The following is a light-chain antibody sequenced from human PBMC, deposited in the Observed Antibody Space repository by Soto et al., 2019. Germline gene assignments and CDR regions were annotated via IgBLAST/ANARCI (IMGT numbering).Light chain of an antibody. CDR2: GAS. CDR3: QQRSNWPPEVT. V-gene: IGKV3-11*01. CDR1: QSVSSY. J-gene: IGKJ5*01. Sequence: EIVLTQSPATLSLSPGERATLSCRASQSVSSYLAWYRQTPGQAPRLLIYGASNRATGIPARFSGSGSGTDFTLTISSLEPEDFAVYYCQQRSNWPPEVTFGQGTRLEIK.